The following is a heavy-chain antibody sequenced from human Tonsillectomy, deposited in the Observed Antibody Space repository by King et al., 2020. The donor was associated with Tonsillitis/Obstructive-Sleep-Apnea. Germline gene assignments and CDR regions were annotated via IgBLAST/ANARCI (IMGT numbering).Heavy chain of an antibody. CDR1: GGSISSSSYY. Sequence: LQLQESGPGLVKPSETLSLTCTVSGGSISSSSYYWGWIRQPPGKGLEWIGSIYYSGSTYYNPSLKSRVTISVDTSKNQVSLKLSSVTAADTAVYYCASYIVVVPAAMYYFDYWGQGTLVTVSS. CDR3: ASYIVVVPAAMYYFDY. D-gene: IGHD2-2*01. CDR2: IYYSGST. J-gene: IGHJ4*02. V-gene: IGHV4-39*01.